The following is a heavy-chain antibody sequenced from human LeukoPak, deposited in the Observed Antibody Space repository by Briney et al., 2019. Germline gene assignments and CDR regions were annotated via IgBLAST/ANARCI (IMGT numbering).Heavy chain of an antibody. J-gene: IGHJ6*02. CDR3: ARVGRYYYYYYGMDV. Sequence: GGSLRLSCAASGFTFSSYWMSWVRQAPGKGLEWVANIKQDGSEKYYVDSVKGRFTISRDNAKNPLYLQMNSLRAEDTAVYYCARVGRYYYYYYGMDVWGQGTTVTVSS. V-gene: IGHV3-7*01. CDR1: GFTFSSYW. D-gene: IGHD3/OR15-3a*01. CDR2: IKQDGSEK.